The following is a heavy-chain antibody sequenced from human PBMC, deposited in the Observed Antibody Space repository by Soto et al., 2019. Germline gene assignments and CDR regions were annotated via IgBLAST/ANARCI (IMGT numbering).Heavy chain of an antibody. D-gene: IGHD6-13*01. V-gene: IGHV4-38-2*01. CDR2: IYHSGTT. Sequence: SETLSLTCVFSVYSIISGYYWGWIRQPPGKGLEWIGSIYHSGTTYYNPSLKSRVTISLDTSRNQFSLKLTSVTAADTAVYYCARSLLTSSWYAGSWGQGTLVPVSS. J-gene: IGHJ5*02. CDR1: VYSIISGYY. CDR3: ARSLLTSSWYAGS.